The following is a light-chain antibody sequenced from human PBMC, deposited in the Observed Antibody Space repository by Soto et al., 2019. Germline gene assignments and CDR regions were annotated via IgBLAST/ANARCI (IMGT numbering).Light chain of an antibody. Sequence: IVLTQSPGTLYLSPGERATLSCRASQRVSSSYLAWYQQKPGQAPRLLIYGASSRATGIPDRFSGSGSGTDFTLTISRLEPEDFAVYYCQQYGSSPQYTFGQGTKLEIK. CDR1: QRVSSSY. V-gene: IGKV3-20*01. CDR3: QQYGSSPQYT. J-gene: IGKJ2*01. CDR2: GAS.